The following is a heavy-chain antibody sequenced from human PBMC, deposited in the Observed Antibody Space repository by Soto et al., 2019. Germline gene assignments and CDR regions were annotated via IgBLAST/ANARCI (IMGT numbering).Heavy chain of an antibody. CDR1: GGSISSSSYY. V-gene: IGHV4-39*01. Sequence: SSETLSLTCTVSGGSISSSSYYWGWIRQPPGKGLEWIGSNYYNGSTYYKKSLKNRINIPVDKSKKQLSMKLNSVTAADTVVYYFARHLFTDPPIVVVPAAINRIWFDPWGQGTLVTVSS. J-gene: IGHJ5*02. CDR3: ARHLFTDPPIVVVPAAINRIWFDP. CDR2: NYYNGST. D-gene: IGHD2-2*01.